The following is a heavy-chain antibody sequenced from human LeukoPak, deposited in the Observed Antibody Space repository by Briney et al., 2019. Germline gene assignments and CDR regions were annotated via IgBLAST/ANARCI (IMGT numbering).Heavy chain of an antibody. Sequence: GGSLRLSCAASGFTFSSYAMSWVRQAPGKGLEWVSAISGSGGSTYYADSVKGRFTISRDNSKNTLYLQMNSLRAEDTAVYYCAKDHYYGSGSVGVFDIWGQGTMVTVSS. CDR3: AKDHYYGSGSVGVFDI. J-gene: IGHJ3*02. CDR1: GFTFSSYA. D-gene: IGHD3-10*01. CDR2: ISGSGGST. V-gene: IGHV3-23*01.